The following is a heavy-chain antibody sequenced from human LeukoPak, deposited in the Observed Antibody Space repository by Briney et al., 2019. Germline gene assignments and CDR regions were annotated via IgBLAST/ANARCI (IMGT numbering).Heavy chain of an antibody. D-gene: IGHD5-24*01. Sequence: GGSLRLSCAASAFTFSSYAMSWVRQAPGKGLEWVSVISGGGGSTDYGDSVKGRFTISRDNSKNTLYLQMNSLRAEDTAVYYCAKDRYNAVRNFDYWGQGTLVTVSS. CDR1: AFTFSSYA. J-gene: IGHJ4*02. V-gene: IGHV3-23*01. CDR3: AKDRYNAVRNFDY. CDR2: ISGGGGST.